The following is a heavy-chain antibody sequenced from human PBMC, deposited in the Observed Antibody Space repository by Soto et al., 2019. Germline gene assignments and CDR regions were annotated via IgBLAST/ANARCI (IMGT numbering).Heavy chain of an antibody. CDR2: IIPVFRTS. CDR3: AKDGSWDGGGGES. J-gene: IGHJ4*02. Sequence: HVQLVQSGAEVKKPGSSVKVSCSASGDTFSSYAVTWVRQAPGQGHEWMGNIIPVFRTSTYAQRFQGRLTISADESTNTVYMELSSIRSEDTAVDFCAKDGSWDGGGGESWGQGTLVIVSS. V-gene: IGHV1-69*18. D-gene: IGHD3-16*01. CDR1: GDTFSSYA.